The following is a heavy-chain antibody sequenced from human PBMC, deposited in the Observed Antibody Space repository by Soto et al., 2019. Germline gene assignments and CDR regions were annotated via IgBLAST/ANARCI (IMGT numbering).Heavy chain of an antibody. CDR3: ARGVITGTKVLVNWFDP. CDR1: GDSVSSNSAS. J-gene: IGHJ5*02. CDR2: TYYRSKWYN. V-gene: IGHV6-1*01. Sequence: PSQTLSLTCAISGDSVSSNSASWNLIRQSPSRGLEWLGRTYYRSKWYNDYAVSVKSRITINPDTSKNQFSLQLNSVTPEDTAVYYCARGVITGTKVLVNWFDPWGQGTLVTVSS. D-gene: IGHD1-7*01.